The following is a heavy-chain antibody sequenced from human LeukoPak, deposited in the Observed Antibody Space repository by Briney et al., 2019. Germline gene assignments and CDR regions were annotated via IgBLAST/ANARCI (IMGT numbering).Heavy chain of an antibody. Sequence: GSLRLSCSASGFTFTTYSINWVRQAPRKGLQWVSYISITSRTTYYADCVKGRFTISSDNSKNTLYLQMNSLRAEDTAVYYCATTLDGSVNYYFFDYWGQGTLVTVSS. CDR3: ATTLDGSVNYYFFDY. D-gene: IGHD3-10*01. J-gene: IGHJ4*02. V-gene: IGHV3-48*01. CDR2: ISITSRTT. CDR1: GFTFTTYS.